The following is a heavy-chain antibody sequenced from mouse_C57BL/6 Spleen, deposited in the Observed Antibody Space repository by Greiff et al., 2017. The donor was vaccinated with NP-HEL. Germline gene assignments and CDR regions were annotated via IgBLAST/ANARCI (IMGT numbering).Heavy chain of an antibody. CDR3: ARPEDVYYPFYAMDY. CDR2: ISSGSSTI. V-gene: IGHV5-17*01. Sequence: EVQGVESGGGLVKPGGSLKLSCAASGFTFSDYGMHWVRQAPEKGLEWVAYISSGSSTIYYADTVKGRFTISRDNAKNTLFLQMTSLRSEDTAMYYLARPEDVYYPFYAMDYWGQGTSVTVSS. D-gene: IGHD2-3*01. J-gene: IGHJ4*01. CDR1: GFTFSDYG.